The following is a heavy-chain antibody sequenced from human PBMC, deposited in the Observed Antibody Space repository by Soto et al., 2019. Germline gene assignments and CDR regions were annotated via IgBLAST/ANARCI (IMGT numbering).Heavy chain of an antibody. CDR1: GYTFTSYD. CDR2: MNPNSGNT. V-gene: IGHV1-8*01. J-gene: IGHJ4*02. CDR3: ARGITMFGVVPG. D-gene: IGHD3-3*01. Sequence: QVQLVQSGAEVKKPGASVKVSCKASGYTFTSYDINWVRQATGQGLEWMGWMNPNSGNTGYAQKFQGRVTMTRNTSISTVYMELSSRRSEDTAVYYCARGITMFGVVPGWGQGTLVTVSS.